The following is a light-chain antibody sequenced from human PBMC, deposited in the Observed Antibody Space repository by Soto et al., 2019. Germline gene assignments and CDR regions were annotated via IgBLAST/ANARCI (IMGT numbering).Light chain of an antibody. V-gene: IGLV4-60*02. CDR2: LEGSGSY. Sequence: QLVLTQSSSASASLGSSVKLTCTLSSGHSSYIIAWHQQQPGKAPRYLMKLEGSGSYNKGSGVPDRFSGSSSGADRYLTISNLQFEDEADYYCETWDSNTVVFGGGTKL. J-gene: IGLJ2*01. CDR3: ETWDSNTVV. CDR1: SGHSSYI.